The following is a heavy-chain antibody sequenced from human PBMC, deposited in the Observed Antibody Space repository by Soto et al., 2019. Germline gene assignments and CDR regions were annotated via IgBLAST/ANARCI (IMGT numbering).Heavy chain of an antibody. V-gene: IGHV2-5*02. CDR3: ALKGFQTSYHYTAFCDH. CDR1: GFSLNTPGVG. CDR2: LYWDDDQ. D-gene: IGHD3-16*02. Sequence: QITLKEPGPILVKPTETLTLTCTFSGFSLNTPGVGVGWIRQPPGKALEWLALLYWDDDQRYSPSLESRLTITTDTSTNRAGRTMANMDPGDTATYCCALKGFQTSYHYTAFCDHWGQGTLVTVSS. J-gene: IGHJ4*02.